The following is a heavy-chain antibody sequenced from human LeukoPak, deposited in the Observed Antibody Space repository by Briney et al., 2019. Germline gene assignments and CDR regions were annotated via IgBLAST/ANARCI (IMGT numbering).Heavy chain of an antibody. V-gene: IGHV3-66*01. CDR3: ARVGGYDSPFDY. CDR1: EFSVGSNY. D-gene: IGHD5-12*01. Sequence: PGGSLRLSCAASEFSVGSNYMTWVRQAPGKGLEWVSLIYSGGSTYYADSVKGRFTISRDNSKNTLYLQMNSLRAEDTAVYYCARVGGYDSPFDYWGQGTLVTVSS. J-gene: IGHJ4*02. CDR2: IYSGGST.